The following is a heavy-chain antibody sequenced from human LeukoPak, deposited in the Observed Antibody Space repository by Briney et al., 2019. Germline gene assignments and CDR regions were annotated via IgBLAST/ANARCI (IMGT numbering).Heavy chain of an antibody. Sequence: ASVKVSCKASGYTFTGYYMHWVRQAPGQGLEWMGWISAYNGNTNYAQKLQGRVTMTTDTSTSTAYMELRSLRSDDTAVYYCARGPMEWELPHYFDYWGQGTLVTVSS. V-gene: IGHV1-18*04. CDR2: ISAYNGNT. J-gene: IGHJ4*02. D-gene: IGHD1-26*01. CDR3: ARGPMEWELPHYFDY. CDR1: GYTFTGYY.